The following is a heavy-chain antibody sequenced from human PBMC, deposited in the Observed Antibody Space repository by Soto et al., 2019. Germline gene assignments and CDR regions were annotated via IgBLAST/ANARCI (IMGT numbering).Heavy chain of an antibody. D-gene: IGHD3-10*01. CDR1: GYTFTSYG. J-gene: IGHJ4*02. V-gene: IGHV1-18*01. CDR2: ISAYNGNT. Sequence: QVQLVQSGAEVKKPGASVKVSCKASGYTFTSYGISWVRQAPGQVLEWMGWISAYNGNTTYAQKLQGRVIMTTDPATRTADLELKSLRSDDAAVYYCARDGGYSSDYWGQGTLVTVSS. CDR3: ARDGGYSSDY.